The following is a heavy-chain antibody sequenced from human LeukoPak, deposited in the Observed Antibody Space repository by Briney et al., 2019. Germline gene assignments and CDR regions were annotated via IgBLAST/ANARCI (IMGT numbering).Heavy chain of an antibody. CDR3: ARDVERTGGTYYYGSGSPRG. Sequence: PGGSLRLSCAASGFTFSSYSMIWVRQAPGKGLEWVSYISTGSSTIYYADSVKGRFTISRDNAKNSLYLQMNSLRDEDTAVYYCARDVERTGGTYYYGSGSPRGWGPGTLVTVSS. V-gene: IGHV3-48*02. J-gene: IGHJ4*02. CDR1: GFTFSSYS. D-gene: IGHD3-10*01. CDR2: ISTGSSTI.